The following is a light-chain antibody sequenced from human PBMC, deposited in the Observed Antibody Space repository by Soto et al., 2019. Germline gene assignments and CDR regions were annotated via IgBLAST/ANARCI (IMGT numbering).Light chain of an antibody. V-gene: IGKV1-12*01. CDR2: AAS. J-gene: IGKJ4*01. Sequence: DIQMTQSPSSVSASVGDRVTITCRASQGLSSWLAWYQQKPGKAPKLLIYAASSLQSGVPSRFSGSGSGTDFTLTIRRLQPEDFATYYCQQANTLPLTFGGGTRVEIK. CDR3: QQANTLPLT. CDR1: QGLSSW.